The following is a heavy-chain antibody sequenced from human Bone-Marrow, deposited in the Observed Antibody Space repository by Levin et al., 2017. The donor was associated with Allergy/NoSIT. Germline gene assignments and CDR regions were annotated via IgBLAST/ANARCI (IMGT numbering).Heavy chain of an antibody. Sequence: SETLSLTCVVSGGSISRSNWWSWVRQPPGKGLEWIGEIYYSGSTNYNPSFESRATLSVDTSNNQFSLRLTSVTAADTAVYYCARLPNWQYYYFDYWGPGTEVTVSS. D-gene: IGHD7-27*01. CDR1: GGSISRSNW. V-gene: IGHV4-4*02. CDR2: IYYSGST. CDR3: ARLPNWQYYYFDY. J-gene: IGHJ4*02.